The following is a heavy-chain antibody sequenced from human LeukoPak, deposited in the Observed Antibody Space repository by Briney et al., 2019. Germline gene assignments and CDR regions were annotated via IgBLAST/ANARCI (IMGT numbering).Heavy chain of an antibody. CDR2: IYYSGST. V-gene: IGHV4-39*01. D-gene: IGHD3-22*01. CDR1: GGSINSSTSY. Sequence: SETLSLTCTVSGGSINSSTSYWGWIRQPPGKGLEWIGSIYYSGSTYYNPSLKSRVTISVDTSKNQFSLKLSSVTAADTAVYYCARHPSYYDRIDYWGQGTLVTVSS. J-gene: IGHJ4*02. CDR3: ARHPSYYDRIDY.